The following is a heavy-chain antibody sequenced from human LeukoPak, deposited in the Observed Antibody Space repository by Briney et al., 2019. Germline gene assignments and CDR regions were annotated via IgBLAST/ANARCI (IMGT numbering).Heavy chain of an antibody. D-gene: IGHD2-2*01. CDR2: INHSGST. CDR3: ARGPTKEDIVVVPAAGFDY. Sequence: PSETLSLTCTVSGGSISSYYWSWIRQPPGKGLEWIGEINHSGSTNYNPSLKSRVTISVDTSKNQFSLKLSSVTAADTAVYYCARGPTKEDIVVVPAAGFDYWGQGTLVTVSS. J-gene: IGHJ4*02. CDR1: GGSISSYY. V-gene: IGHV4-34*01.